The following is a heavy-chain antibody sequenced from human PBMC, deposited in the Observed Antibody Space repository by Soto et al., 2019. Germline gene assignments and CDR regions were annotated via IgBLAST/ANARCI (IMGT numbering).Heavy chain of an antibody. CDR1: GFTFSDYY. J-gene: IGHJ4*02. CDR2: ISSSSSYT. D-gene: IGHD6-19*01. Sequence: PVGSLRLSCAASGFTFSDYYMSWIRQAPGKGLEWVSYISSSSSYTNYADSVKGRFTISRDNAKNSLYLQMNSLRAEDTAVYYCARYGGWYGEDFDYWGQGTLVTVS. V-gene: IGHV3-11*06. CDR3: ARYGGWYGEDFDY.